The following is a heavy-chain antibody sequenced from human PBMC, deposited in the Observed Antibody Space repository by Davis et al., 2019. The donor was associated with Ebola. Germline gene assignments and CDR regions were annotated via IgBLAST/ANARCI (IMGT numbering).Heavy chain of an antibody. V-gene: IGHV1-2*04. D-gene: IGHD3-22*01. J-gene: IGHJ4*02. CDR2: INPNSGGT. CDR1: GYTFTGYY. CDR3: ARAGQYYNDSSGYYYPGYYFDY. Sequence: ASVKVSCKASGYTFTGYYMHWVRQAPGQGLEWMGWINPNSGGTNYAQKFQGWVTMTRDTSISTAYMELSRLRSDDTAVYYCARAGQYYNDSSGYYYPGYYFDYWGQGTLVTVSS.